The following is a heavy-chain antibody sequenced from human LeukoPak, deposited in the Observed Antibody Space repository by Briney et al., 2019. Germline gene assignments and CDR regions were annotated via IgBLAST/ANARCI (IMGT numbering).Heavy chain of an antibody. V-gene: IGHV4-30-4*01. CDR3: ARGPYYYDSSGYSFDY. Sequence: PSQTLSLTCTVSGGSISSGDYYWGWIRQPPGKGLEWIGYIYYSGSTYYNPSLKSRVTISVDTSKNQFSLKLSSVTAADTAVYYCARGPYYYDSSGYSFDYWGQGTLVTVSS. CDR1: GGSISSGDYY. J-gene: IGHJ4*02. D-gene: IGHD3-22*01. CDR2: IYYSGST.